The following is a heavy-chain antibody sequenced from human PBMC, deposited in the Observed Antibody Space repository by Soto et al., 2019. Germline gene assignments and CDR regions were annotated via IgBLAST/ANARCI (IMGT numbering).Heavy chain of an antibody. V-gene: IGHV3-74*01. CDR3: ARDHSYGYFDY. CDR2: VNEDGSST. D-gene: IGHD5-18*01. CDR1: GFTFSSHW. J-gene: IGHJ4*02. Sequence: GGSLRLSCAASGFTFSSHWMHWVRQAPGKGLVWVSRVNEDGSSTSYADSVKGRFTISRDNAKNTLYLQMNSLRAEDTAVYFCARDHSYGYFDYWGQGILVTVSS.